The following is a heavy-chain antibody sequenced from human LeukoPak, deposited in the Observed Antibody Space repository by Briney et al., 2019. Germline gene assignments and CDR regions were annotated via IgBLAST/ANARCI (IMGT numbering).Heavy chain of an antibody. CDR2: IYYSGST. Sequence: SETLSLTCTVSGGSISSSSYYWGWIRQPPGKGLEWIGSIYYSGSTYYNPSLKGRVTISVDTSKKQFSLKLSSVTAADTAVYYCARDGYSYGHEYYMDVWGKGTTVTISS. CDR1: GGSISSSSYY. V-gene: IGHV4-39*07. J-gene: IGHJ6*03. D-gene: IGHD5-18*01. CDR3: ARDGYSYGHEYYMDV.